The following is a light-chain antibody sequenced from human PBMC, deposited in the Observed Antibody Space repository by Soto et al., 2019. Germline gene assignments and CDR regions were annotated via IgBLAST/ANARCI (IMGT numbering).Light chain of an antibody. Sequence: EIVLTQSPGPLSLSPGERAILSCRASQSVGSLLAWYQHNPGQAPRLLIFDASYRAAGIPARFRGSGSGTDFTLTIDSLRPEDFAVYYCQQRTNWLWTFGRGTKVEIK. CDR3: QQRTNWLWT. J-gene: IGKJ1*01. CDR2: DAS. V-gene: IGKV3-11*01. CDR1: QSVGSL.